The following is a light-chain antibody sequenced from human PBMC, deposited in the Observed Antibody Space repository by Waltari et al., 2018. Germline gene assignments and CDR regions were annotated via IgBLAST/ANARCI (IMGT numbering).Light chain of an antibody. Sequence: EIVLTQSPGTLFLSPGAGATLSCRASQSVSRTLPWYQQKPGQAPRLLIYAASSRATGIPDRFSGSGSGTDFSLTISRLEPDDSAVYFCQHYVSLPATFGQGTKVEIK. CDR1: QSVSRT. CDR2: AAS. J-gene: IGKJ1*01. V-gene: IGKV3-20*01. CDR3: QHYVSLPAT.